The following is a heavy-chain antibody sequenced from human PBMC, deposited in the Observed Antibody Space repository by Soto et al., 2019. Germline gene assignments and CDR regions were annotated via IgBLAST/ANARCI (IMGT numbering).Heavy chain of an antibody. CDR1: GFTFDDYA. CDR3: AKDVDRDGDLNWFDP. J-gene: IGHJ5*02. D-gene: IGHD4-17*01. CDR2: ISWNSGSI. Sequence: EVQLVESGGGLVQPGRSLRLSCAASGFTFDDYAMHWVRQAPGKGLEWVSGISWNSGSIGYADSVKGRFTISRDNAKNSLYLQMNSLRAEDTALYYCAKDVDRDGDLNWFDPWGQGTLVTVCS. V-gene: IGHV3-9*01.